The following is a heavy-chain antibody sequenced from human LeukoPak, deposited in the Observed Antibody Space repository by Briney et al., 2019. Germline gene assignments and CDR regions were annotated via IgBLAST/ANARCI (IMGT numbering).Heavy chain of an antibody. CDR2: IDRYGDT. CDR1: GFTFSNYA. Sequence: KAGGSLRLSCAASGFTFSNYAMRWIRQPPGKGPEWIGEIDRYGDTKYNPSLKSRVTISLDTSKNQFSLKVGSVTAADTAVYYCARHIIGRWLGDDYSYYIDVWGKGTTVTISS. CDR3: ARHIIGRWLGDDYSYYIDV. J-gene: IGHJ6*03. V-gene: IGHV4-34*01. D-gene: IGHD3-10*01.